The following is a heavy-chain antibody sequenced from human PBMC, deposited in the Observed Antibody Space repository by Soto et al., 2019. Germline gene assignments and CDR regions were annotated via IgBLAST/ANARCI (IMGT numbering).Heavy chain of an antibody. Sequence: SETLSLTCTVSGGSITTGGYYWSWIRQLPGKGLEWIGHRYYSGSTYYNPSLKSRVSISLDTSKNQFSLKLSFVTAADTAMYYCARTKCSGGSCYSWSLDYWGQGTQVTVSS. D-gene: IGHD2-15*01. CDR1: GGSITTGGYY. CDR2: RYYSGST. J-gene: IGHJ4*02. CDR3: ARTKCSGGSCYSWSLDY. V-gene: IGHV4-31*03.